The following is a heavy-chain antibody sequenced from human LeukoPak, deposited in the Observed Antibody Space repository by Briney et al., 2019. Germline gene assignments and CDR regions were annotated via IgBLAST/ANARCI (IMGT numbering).Heavy chain of an antibody. CDR2: INPSGGST. D-gene: IGHD3-22*01. V-gene: IGHV1-46*01. Sequence: ASVKVSCKASGYTFTSYYMHWVRQAPGQGLEWMGIINPSGGSTSYAQKFQGRVTMTRDTSTSTVYMELSSLRSEDTAVYYCASHYYDSSGYYPFDYWGQGTLVTVSS. CDR3: ASHYYDSSGYYPFDY. CDR1: GYTFTSYY. J-gene: IGHJ4*02.